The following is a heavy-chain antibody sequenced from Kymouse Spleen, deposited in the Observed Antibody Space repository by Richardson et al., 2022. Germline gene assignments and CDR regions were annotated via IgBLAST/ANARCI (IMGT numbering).Heavy chain of an antibody. Sequence: QVQLQQWGAGLLKPSETLSLTCAVYGGSFSGYYWSWIRQPPGKGLEWIGEINHSGSTNYNPSLKSRVTISVDTSKNQFSLKLSSVTAADTAVYYCARVRYNWNQSFDYWGQGTLVTVSS. J-gene: IGHJ4*02. V-gene: IGHV4-34*01. CDR3: ARVRYNWNQSFDY. CDR1: GGSFSGYY. CDR2: INHSGST. D-gene: IGHD1-20*01,IGHD1-7*01.